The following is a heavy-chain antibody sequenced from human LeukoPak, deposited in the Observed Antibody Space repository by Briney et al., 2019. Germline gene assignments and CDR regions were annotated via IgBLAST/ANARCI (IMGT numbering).Heavy chain of an antibody. D-gene: IGHD4/OR15-4a*01. J-gene: IGHJ5*02. CDR2: IIPIFGTA. Sequence: ASVKVSCKASGGTFSSYAISWVRQAPGQGLEWMGRIIPIFGTANYAQKFQGRVTITTDESTSTAYMELSSLRSEDTAVYYCARDRANLHWFDPWGQGTLVTVPS. CDR1: GGTFSSYA. V-gene: IGHV1-69*05. CDR3: ARDRANLHWFDP.